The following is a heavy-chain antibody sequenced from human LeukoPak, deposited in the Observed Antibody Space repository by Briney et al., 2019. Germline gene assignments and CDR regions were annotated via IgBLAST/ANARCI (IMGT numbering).Heavy chain of an antibody. V-gene: IGHV4-59*01. CDR3: ARVSWFPGTSYYYMDV. Sequence: SKTLSLTCTVSGGSISSYYWSWIRQPPGKGLVWIGYIHYSGSTNYNPSLKSRVTISVDTSKNQFSLKLSSVTAADTAVYYCARVSWFPGTSYYYMDVWGKGTTVTVSS. CDR1: GGSISSYY. J-gene: IGHJ6*03. CDR2: IHYSGST. D-gene: IGHD1-1*01.